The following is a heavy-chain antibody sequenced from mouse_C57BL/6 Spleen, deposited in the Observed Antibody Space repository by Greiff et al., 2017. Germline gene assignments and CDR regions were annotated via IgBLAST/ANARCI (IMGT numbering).Heavy chain of an antibody. CDR3: ARGYYGSRHYFDY. CDR1: GFTFSSYA. V-gene: IGHV5-4*03. J-gene: IGHJ2*01. Sequence: DVKLVESGGGLVKPGGSLKLSCAASGFTFSSYAMSWVRQTPEKRLEWVATISDGGSYTYYPDNVQGRFTISRDNAKNNLYLQMSHLKSEDTTMYYCARGYYGSRHYFDYWGQGTTLTVSS. D-gene: IGHD1-1*01. CDR2: ISDGGSYT.